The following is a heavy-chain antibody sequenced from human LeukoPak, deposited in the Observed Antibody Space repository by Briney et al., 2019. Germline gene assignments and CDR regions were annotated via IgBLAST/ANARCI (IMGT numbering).Heavy chain of an antibody. D-gene: IGHD3-9*01. CDR3: ARGMWSDYDILTGYLEFDY. J-gene: IGHJ4*02. Sequence: ASVKVSCKASGYTFTGYYLHWVRQAPGQGLGWMGRFNPNSGGTNYAQKFQGRVTMTRDTSISTAYMELSRLRSDDTAVYYCARGMWSDYDILTGYLEFDYWGQGTLVTVSS. V-gene: IGHV1-2*06. CDR2: FNPNSGGT. CDR1: GYTFTGYY.